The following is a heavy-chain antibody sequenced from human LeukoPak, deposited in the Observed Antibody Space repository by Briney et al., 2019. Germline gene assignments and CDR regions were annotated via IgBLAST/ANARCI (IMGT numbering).Heavy chain of an antibody. J-gene: IGHJ3*02. V-gene: IGHV3-7*01. D-gene: IGHD2-2*01. CDR3: ARVPDSPYCSSTSCYVGAFDI. CDR1: GFTSSSYW. CDR2: IRQDGSEK. Sequence: GGSLRLSCAASGFTSSSYWMTWVRQAPGKGLEWVANIRQDGSEKYYVDSVKGRFTISRDNAENSLYLQMNSLRAEDTAVYYCARVPDSPYCSSTSCYVGAFDIWGQGTMVTVSS.